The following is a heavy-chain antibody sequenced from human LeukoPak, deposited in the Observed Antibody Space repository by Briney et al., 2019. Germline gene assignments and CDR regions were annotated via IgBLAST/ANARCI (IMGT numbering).Heavy chain of an antibody. J-gene: IGHJ6*02. CDR3: ARIGFYDSSGDYSYAMDV. V-gene: IGHV2-70*17. Sequence: SGPTLVHPTQTLTLTCTFSGVSLATRGMCVNWIRQPPGKALEWISRIDWDDDKFYSTSLKTRLTISRDTSKNEVVLTMTNMDPVDTAKYYCARIGFYDSSGDYSYAMDVWGQGTTVTVSS. CDR2: IDWDDDK. D-gene: IGHD3-22*01. CDR1: GVSLATRGMC.